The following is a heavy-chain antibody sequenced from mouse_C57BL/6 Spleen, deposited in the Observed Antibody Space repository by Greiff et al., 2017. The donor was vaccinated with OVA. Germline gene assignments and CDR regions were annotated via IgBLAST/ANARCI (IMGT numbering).Heavy chain of an antibody. Sequence: VNVVESGAELVRPGASVTLSCKASGYTFTDYEMHWVKQTPVHGLEWIGAIDPETGGTAYNQKFKGKAILTADKSSSTAYMELRSLTSEDSAVYYCTRGDGYYYAMDYWGQGTSVTVSS. CDR2: IDPETGGT. D-gene: IGHD2-3*01. CDR3: TRGDGYYYAMDY. V-gene: IGHV1-15*01. CDR1: GYTFTDYE. J-gene: IGHJ4*01.